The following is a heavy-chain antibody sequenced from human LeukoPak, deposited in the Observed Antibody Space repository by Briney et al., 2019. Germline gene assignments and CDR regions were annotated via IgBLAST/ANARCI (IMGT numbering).Heavy chain of an antibody. CDR2: ISGSGGST. CDR1: GFTFSSYA. J-gene: IGHJ4*02. CDR3: ARDLPISSWDFDY. V-gene: IGHV3-23*01. Sequence: GGSLRLSCAASGFTFSSYAMSWVRQAPGKGLEWVSAISGSGGSTYYADSVKGRFTISRDNAKNSLYLQMNSLRAEDTAVYYCARDLPISSWDFDYWAREPWSPSPQ. D-gene: IGHD6-13*01.